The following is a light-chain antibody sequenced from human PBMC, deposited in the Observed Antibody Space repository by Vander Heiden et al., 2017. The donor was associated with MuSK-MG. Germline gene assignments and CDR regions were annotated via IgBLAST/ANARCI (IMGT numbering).Light chain of an antibody. CDR1: ETMRHF. J-gene: IGKJ1*01. V-gene: IGKV1-39*01. CDR3: QQRYRVPWT. CDR2: AAS. Sequence: DIQMTQSPSYLSASVGDRVTITCRASETMRHFLNWYQQRPGKAPKLLIYAASTLQSGVPSRFGGSGSGTNSSLTINGLRPEDFATYYCQQRYRVPWTLAQGTKVKIK.